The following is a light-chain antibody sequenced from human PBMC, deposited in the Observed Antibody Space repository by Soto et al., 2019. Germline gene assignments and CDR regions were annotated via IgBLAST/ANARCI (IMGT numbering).Light chain of an antibody. Sequence: EIVMTQSPASLSVSPGERATLSCRASETFSNRYLAWYQQKPGQAPRLLIYGASRRATGIPDRFSGSGSGTDFTLTISRLEPEDFAVYYCQQYGSSPRLTFGGGTKV. CDR1: ETFSNRY. V-gene: IGKV3-20*01. CDR2: GAS. J-gene: IGKJ4*01. CDR3: QQYGSSPRLT.